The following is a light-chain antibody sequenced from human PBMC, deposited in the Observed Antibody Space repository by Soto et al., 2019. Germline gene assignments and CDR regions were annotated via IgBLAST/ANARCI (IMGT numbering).Light chain of an antibody. Sequence: IQVSQLATSLSSSVGDKDTITCRASQSISSYLNWYQQKPGKAPKLLIYAASSLQSGVPSRFSGSGSGTDFTLTISSLQPEDFATYYCQLSYSTPWTVGQGTKVDIK. CDR2: AAS. CDR1: QSISSY. J-gene: IGKJ1*01. CDR3: QLSYSTPWT. V-gene: IGKV1-39*01.